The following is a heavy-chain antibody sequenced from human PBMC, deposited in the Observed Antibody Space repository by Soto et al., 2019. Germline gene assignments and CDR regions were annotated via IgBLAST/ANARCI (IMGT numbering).Heavy chain of an antibody. V-gene: IGHV3-23*01. Sequence: EVQLLESGGGLVQPGGSLRLSCAASGFTFSSYAMTWVRQAPGKGLEWVSGISGSGETTYYADSVKGRCTISRDNSKSTLFLQVNNLRPEDTAVYYCAKYPGGTYYWSDFDIWGQGTMVTVSS. D-gene: IGHD1-26*01. CDR2: ISGSGETT. CDR1: GFTFSSYA. J-gene: IGHJ3*02. CDR3: AKYPGGTYYWSDFDI.